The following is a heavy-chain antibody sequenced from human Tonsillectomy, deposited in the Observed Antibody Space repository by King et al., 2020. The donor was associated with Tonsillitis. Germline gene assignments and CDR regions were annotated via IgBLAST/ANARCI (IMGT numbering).Heavy chain of an antibody. Sequence: VQLQQWGAGLLKPSETLSLTCGVYGGSFSGYYWSWIRQPPGKGLEWIGEIKHSGSTNYNPSLKSRVTISVDTSKNQFSLKLSSVTAADTAVYYCGRGRRVPPAPSLRWFDPWGQGTLVTVSS. J-gene: IGHJ5*02. CDR1: GGSFSGYY. CDR2: IKHSGST. V-gene: IGHV4-34*01. D-gene: IGHD4/OR15-4a*01. CDR3: GRGRRVPPAPSLRWFDP.